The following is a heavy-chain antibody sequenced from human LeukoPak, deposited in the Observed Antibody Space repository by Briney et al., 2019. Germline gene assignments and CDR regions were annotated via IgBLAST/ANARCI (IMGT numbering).Heavy chain of an antibody. CDR1: GGSISSYY. V-gene: IGHV4-59*01. CDR2: IYYGART. D-gene: IGHD3-22*01. J-gene: IGHJ5*02. CDR3: ARVRSYDSSAYYPNWFDP. Sequence: KASETLSLTCTVCGGSISSYYWSCIRQPPGKGLEWIGYIYYGARTNYHPSLRSRVTISVDTSKNQFSLKLSSVTAADTAVYYCARVRSYDSSAYYPNWFDPWGQGTLVTVSS.